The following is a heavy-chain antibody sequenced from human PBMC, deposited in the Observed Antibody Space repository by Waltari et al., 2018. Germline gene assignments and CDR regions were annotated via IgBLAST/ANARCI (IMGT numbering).Heavy chain of an antibody. D-gene: IGHD6-13*01. CDR2: VYSAGST. Sequence: EVQLVETGGGLIQPGGSLRLSCAASGFTVSSHYISSVRQAPGEGLEWVSVVYSAGSTYCADSVKGRFTISRDTTKNTLYLQMNSLSAEATAVYYCARGGAAADGFDIWGQGTMVTVSS. CDR1: GFTVSSHY. CDR3: ARGGAAADGFDI. V-gene: IGHV3-53*02. J-gene: IGHJ3*02.